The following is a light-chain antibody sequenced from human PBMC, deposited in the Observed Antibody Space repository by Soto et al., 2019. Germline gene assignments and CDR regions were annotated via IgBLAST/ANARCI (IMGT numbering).Light chain of an antibody. V-gene: IGKV3-15*01. J-gene: IGKJ5*01. CDR3: QQYNNWPAIT. CDR1: QTIDNT. CDR2: DAS. Sequence: EIVMTQSPATLSLSPGERATLSCRASQTIDNTLAWYQRKPGRAPRLLIYDASTRATGVPARFSGSGSGTDFTLTISSLQSEDFAVYYCQQYNNWPAITFGQGTRLEIK.